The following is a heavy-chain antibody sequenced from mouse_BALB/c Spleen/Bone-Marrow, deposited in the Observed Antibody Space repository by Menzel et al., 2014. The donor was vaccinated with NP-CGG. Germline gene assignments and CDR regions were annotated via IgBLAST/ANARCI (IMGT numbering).Heavy chain of an antibody. CDR1: GFSFNSYG. V-gene: IGHV5-9-2*01. CDR3: ARHAYYDQTEVSFVY. D-gene: IGHD2-4*01. J-gene: IGHJ3*01. Sequence: EVQLVESGGGLVKSGGSLKLSCAASGFSFNSYGMSWVRQTPEKRLEWVATISGGVSYTFYPDSVKGRFTISRDNAKNNLYLQLSSLRSEDTALYYCARHAYYDQTEVSFVYWGQGTLVTVSA. CDR2: ISGGVSYT.